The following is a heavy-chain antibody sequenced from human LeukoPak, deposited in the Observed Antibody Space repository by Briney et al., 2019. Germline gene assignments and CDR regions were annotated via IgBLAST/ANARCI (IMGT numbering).Heavy chain of an antibody. Sequence: SETLSLTCAVYGGSFSGYYWSWIRQPPGKGLEWIGEINHSGSTNYNPSLKSRVTISVDTSKNQFSLKLSSVTAADAAVYYCARGGPLAVAGVYYFDYWGQGTLVTVSS. V-gene: IGHV4-34*01. CDR2: INHSGST. CDR1: GGSFSGYY. D-gene: IGHD6-19*01. J-gene: IGHJ4*02. CDR3: ARGGPLAVAGVYYFDY.